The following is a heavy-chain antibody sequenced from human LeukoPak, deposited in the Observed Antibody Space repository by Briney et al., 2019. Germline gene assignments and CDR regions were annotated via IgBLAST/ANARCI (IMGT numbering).Heavy chain of an antibody. CDR3: ASYPPGIAVAGTDY. J-gene: IGHJ4*02. CDR1: GFTVSSNY. V-gene: IGHV3-53*01. Sequence: GGSLRLSGAASGFTVSSNYMSWVRQAPGKGLEWVSVIYSGGSTYYADSVKGRFTISRDNSKNTLYLQMNSLRAEDTAVYYCASYPPGIAVAGTDYWGQGTLVTVSS. CDR2: IYSGGST. D-gene: IGHD6-19*01.